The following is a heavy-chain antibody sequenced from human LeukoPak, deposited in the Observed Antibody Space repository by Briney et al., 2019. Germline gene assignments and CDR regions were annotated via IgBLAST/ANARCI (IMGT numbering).Heavy chain of an antibody. V-gene: IGHV3-21*04. J-gene: IGHJ3*02. CDR3: ANEYSKGDI. CDR2: IRSSSSSI. Sequence: PGGSLRLSCAASGFSFNTYWMSWVRQAPGKGLEWVSSIRSSSSSIYYADSVKGRFTISRDNSKNTLYLQMNSLRAEDAAVYYCANEYSKGDIWGQGTMVTVSS. D-gene: IGHD4-11*01. CDR1: GFSFNTYW.